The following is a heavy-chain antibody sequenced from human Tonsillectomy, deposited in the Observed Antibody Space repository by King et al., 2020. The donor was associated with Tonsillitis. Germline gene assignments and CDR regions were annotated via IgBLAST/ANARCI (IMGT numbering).Heavy chain of an antibody. CDR2: TYFKSKWYY. Sequence: VQLQQSGPGLVKPSQTLSLTCAISGDSVSSNSAAWTWIRQSPSRGLEWLGRTYFKSKWYYDSLQSVKTRITINPDTSKNQFSLHLNSVTPEDTAVYYGTRGLDSDSAGPLIDFWGQGTLVTVSS. D-gene: IGHD3-10*01. CDR3: TRGLDSDSAGPLIDF. CDR1: GDSVSSNSAA. V-gene: IGHV6-1*01. J-gene: IGHJ4*02.